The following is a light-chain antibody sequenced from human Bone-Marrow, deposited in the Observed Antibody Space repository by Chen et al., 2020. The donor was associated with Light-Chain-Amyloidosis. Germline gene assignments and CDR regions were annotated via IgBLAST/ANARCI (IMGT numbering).Light chain of an antibody. CDR3: QQSYNTPRT. CDR1: QTVSRY. V-gene: IGKV1-39*01. CDR2: GVS. Sequence: DIQLTQSPSSPSAPIGDRVTITCRASQTVSRYLHWYQHKPGKAPKLLIYGVSTMQSGVTSRFSGSGSGTDFTLTIRGLQPEDFATYYCQQSYNTPRTFGQGTNVEIK. J-gene: IGKJ1*01.